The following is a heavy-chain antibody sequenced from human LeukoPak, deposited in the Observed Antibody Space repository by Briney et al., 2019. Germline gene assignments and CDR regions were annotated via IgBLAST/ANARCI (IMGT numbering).Heavy chain of an antibody. J-gene: IGHJ4*02. CDR1: GYTFTGYY. CDR3: ARDLSFYYYDSSGAGDY. Sequence: ASVTVSCKASGYTFTGYYMHWVRQAPGQGLEWLGWINPNSGGTNYAQKFQGRVTMTRDTSISTAYMELSRLRSDDTAVYYCARDLSFYYYDSSGAGDYWGQGTLVTVSS. V-gene: IGHV1-2*02. D-gene: IGHD3-22*01. CDR2: INPNSGGT.